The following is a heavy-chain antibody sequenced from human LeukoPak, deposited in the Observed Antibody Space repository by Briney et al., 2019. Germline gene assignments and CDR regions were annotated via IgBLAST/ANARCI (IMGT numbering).Heavy chain of an antibody. V-gene: IGHV1-8*01. D-gene: IGHD3-10*02. J-gene: IGHJ4*02. CDR3: ARGNVRSFDY. CDR2: MNPNSGNT. Sequence: ASVKVSCKTSGYTFTVYDINWVRQAPGKGPEWMGWMNPNSGNTGYAQKFQGRVTMTRNTAITTAYMELSSLTPDDTAVYYCARGNVRSFDYWGQGTLVTVSS. CDR1: GYTFTVYD.